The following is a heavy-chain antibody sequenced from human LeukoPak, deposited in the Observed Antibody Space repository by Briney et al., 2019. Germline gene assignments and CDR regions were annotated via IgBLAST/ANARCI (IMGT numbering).Heavy chain of an antibody. CDR3: ARFSGSYEFDY. Sequence: GGSLRLSCAASGFTFSSYSMNWDRQAPGKGLEWVSSISSSSSYIAYADSVKGRFTISRDNAKNSLYLQMNGLRAEDTAVYYCARFSGSYEFDYWGQGTLVTVSS. CDR1: GFTFSSYS. J-gene: IGHJ4*02. CDR2: ISSSSSYI. D-gene: IGHD3-10*01. V-gene: IGHV3-21*01.